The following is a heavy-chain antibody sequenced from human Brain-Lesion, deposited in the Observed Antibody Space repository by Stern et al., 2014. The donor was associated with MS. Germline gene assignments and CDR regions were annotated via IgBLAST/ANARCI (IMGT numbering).Heavy chain of an antibody. CDR1: GGSIINSY. Sequence: VQLVESGPGLVKPSETLSLTCTVSGGSIINSYWTWIRQPPGKGLEWIGDISASGSVAYNPSLKSRLTMSVDTSTNQFSLRLSSVTAADTAVYFCARGDIVVVPAARSFGSDYYYPGLDVWGQGTTISVS. CDR2: ISASGSV. D-gene: IGHD2-2*01. V-gene: IGHV4-59*01. CDR3: ARGDIVVVPAARSFGSDYYYPGLDV. J-gene: IGHJ6*02.